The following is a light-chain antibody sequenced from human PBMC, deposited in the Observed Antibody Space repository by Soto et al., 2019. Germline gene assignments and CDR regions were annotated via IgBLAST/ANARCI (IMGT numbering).Light chain of an antibody. V-gene: IGLV2-23*02. J-gene: IGLJ1*01. Sequence: QSVLTQPASVSGSPGQSITISCTGTSSDVGRYNLVSWFQQHPGKAPKLMIYGVSERPSGVSNRFSGSKSGNTASLTISGLQAEDEADYYCCSYAASSTFEGYVFGTGTKAPS. CDR3: CSYAASSTFEGYV. CDR1: SSDVGRYNL. CDR2: GVS.